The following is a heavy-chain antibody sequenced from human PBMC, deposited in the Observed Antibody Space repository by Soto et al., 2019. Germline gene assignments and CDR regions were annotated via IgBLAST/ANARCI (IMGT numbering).Heavy chain of an antibody. CDR1: GFTFSSYA. CDR3: AKDQSDLHWYFDL. J-gene: IGHJ2*01. CDR2: ISGSSGST. Sequence: EVQLLESGGGLVQPGGSLRLSCAASGFTFSSYAMSWVRQAPGKGLEWVSAISGSSGSTYYADSVKGRFTISRDNSKNTLYLQMNSLRAEDTAVYYCAKDQSDLHWYFDLWGRGTLVTVSS. V-gene: IGHV3-23*01.